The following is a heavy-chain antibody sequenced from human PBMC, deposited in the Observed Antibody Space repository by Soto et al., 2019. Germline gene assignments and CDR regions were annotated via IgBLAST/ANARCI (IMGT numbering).Heavy chain of an antibody. CDR1: GFTFSNAW. J-gene: IGHJ4*02. D-gene: IGHD3-10*01. CDR3: ATGGYYPDS. CDR2: VKSKTHGGTT. Sequence: GGSLRLSCAGSGFTFSNAWMNWVRQAPGKGLEWVGRVKSKTHGGTTDYAAPVKGRFTISRDDSENTVFLQMNSLKTEDTAVYYCATGGYYPDSWGQGTLVTVSS. V-gene: IGHV3-15*01.